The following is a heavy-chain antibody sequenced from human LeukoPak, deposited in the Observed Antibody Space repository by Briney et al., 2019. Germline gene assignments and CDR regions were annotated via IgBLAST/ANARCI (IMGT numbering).Heavy chain of an antibody. CDR1: GGSISSGSYY. CDR2: IYTSGST. Sequence: SETLSLTCTVSGGSISSGSYYWSWIRQPAGKGLEWIGRIYTSGSTNYNPSLKSRVTISVDTSKNQFSLRLSSVTAADTAVYYCARDREVGATGYYFDYWGQGTLVSVSS. CDR3: ARDREVGATGYYFDY. J-gene: IGHJ4*02. V-gene: IGHV4-61*02. D-gene: IGHD1-26*01.